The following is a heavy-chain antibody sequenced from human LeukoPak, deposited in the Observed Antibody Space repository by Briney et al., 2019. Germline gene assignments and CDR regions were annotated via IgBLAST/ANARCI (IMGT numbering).Heavy chain of an antibody. CDR2: IIPIFGTA. V-gene: IGHV1-69*13. J-gene: IGHJ4*02. D-gene: IGHD3-22*01. Sequence: ASVKVSCKASGGTFSSYAISWVRQAPGQGLEWMGGIIPIFGTANYAQKFQGRVTITADESTSTAYMELSSLRSEDTAVYYCARMGYYYDSSGYPDYWGQGTLVTVSS. CDR1: GGTFSSYA. CDR3: ARMGYYYDSSGYPDY.